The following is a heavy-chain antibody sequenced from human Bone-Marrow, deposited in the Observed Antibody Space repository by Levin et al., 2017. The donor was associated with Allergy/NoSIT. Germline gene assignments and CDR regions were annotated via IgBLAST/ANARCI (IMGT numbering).Heavy chain of an antibody. CDR3: ARGRGLEHVLTTPRDAFDI. Sequence: PGGSLRLSCAASGFTFSSYAMHWVRQAPGKGLEWVAVISYDGSNKYYADSVKGRFTISRDNSKNTLYLQMNSLRAEDTAVYYCARGRGLEHVLTTPRDAFDIWGQGTMVTVSS. V-gene: IGHV3-30-3*01. CDR1: GFTFSSYA. CDR2: ISYDGSNK. D-gene: IGHD1/OR15-1a*01. J-gene: IGHJ3*02.